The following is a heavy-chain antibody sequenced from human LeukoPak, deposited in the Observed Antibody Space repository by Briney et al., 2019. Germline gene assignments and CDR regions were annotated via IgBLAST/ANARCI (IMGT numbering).Heavy chain of an antibody. Sequence: GGSLRLSCAASGFTFSNAWMSWVRQAPGKGLEWVGRIKSKTDGGTTDYAAPVKGRFAISRDGSKSTLYLQTNSLKTEDTAVYYCTATERRYFDWEWGQGTLVTVSS. J-gene: IGHJ4*02. V-gene: IGHV3-15*01. CDR1: GFTFSNAW. D-gene: IGHD3-9*01. CDR3: TATERRYFDWE. CDR2: IKSKTDGGTT.